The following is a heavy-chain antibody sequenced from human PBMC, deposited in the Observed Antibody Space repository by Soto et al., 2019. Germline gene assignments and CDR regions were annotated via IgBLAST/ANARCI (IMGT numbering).Heavy chain of an antibody. CDR1: GFTFSDYY. CDR3: VRSLPGTTSFDY. Sequence: EVQLVESGGNLVQPGGSLRLSCAGSGFTFSDYYIDWVRQAPGKGLEWVGRSRDKGNSYSTDYGASVRGRFTVSRDGSNNSLYLQMNSLETGDTALYYCVRSLPGTTSFDYWGRGTLVTVSS. V-gene: IGHV3-72*01. CDR2: SRDKGNSYST. D-gene: IGHD1-7*01. J-gene: IGHJ4*02.